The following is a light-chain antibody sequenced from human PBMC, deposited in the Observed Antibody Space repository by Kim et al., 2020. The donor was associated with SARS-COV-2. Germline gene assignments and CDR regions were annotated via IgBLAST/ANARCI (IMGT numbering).Light chain of an antibody. J-gene: IGKJ1*01. CDR3: QQSYSTPQT. V-gene: IGKV1-39*01. CDR2: AAS. Sequence: DIQMTQSPSSLSASVGDRVTITCRASQSISSYLNWYQQKPGKAPKFLMYAASSLQSGVPSRFSGSGSGTDFTLTVSSLQPEDFATYYCQQSYSTPQTFGQGTKVDIK. CDR1: QSISSY.